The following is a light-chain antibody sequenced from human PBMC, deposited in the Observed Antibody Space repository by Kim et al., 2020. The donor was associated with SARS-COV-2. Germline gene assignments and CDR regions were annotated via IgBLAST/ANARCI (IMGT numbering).Light chain of an antibody. CDR2: AAS. V-gene: IGKV1-27*01. J-gene: IGKJ5*01. Sequence: ASVRDRVTITCRASQDIGNYLAWYQQRPGNPPKLLIFAASTLQSGVPSRFSGVTSGTEFTLIISSLQPEDVATYFCQKYNSAPITFGQGTRLEIK. CDR1: QDIGNY. CDR3: QKYNSAPIT.